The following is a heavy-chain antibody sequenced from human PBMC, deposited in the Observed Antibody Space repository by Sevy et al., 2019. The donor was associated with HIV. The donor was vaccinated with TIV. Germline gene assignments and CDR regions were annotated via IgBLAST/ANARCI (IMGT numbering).Heavy chain of an antibody. Sequence: SETLSLTCAVYGGSFSGYYWSWIRQPPGKGLEWIGEINHSGRTTYNPSLKSRVTISVDTSKNQFSLKLSSVTAADTAVYYCARGPEGQLAHLDYWGQGTLVTVSS. V-gene: IGHV4-34*01. J-gene: IGHJ4*02. CDR1: GGSFSGYY. D-gene: IGHD6-6*01. CDR3: ARGPEGQLAHLDY. CDR2: INHSGRT.